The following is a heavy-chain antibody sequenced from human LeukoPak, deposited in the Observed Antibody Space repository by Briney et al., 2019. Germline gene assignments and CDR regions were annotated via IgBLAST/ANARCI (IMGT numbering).Heavy chain of an antibody. CDR2: IYFSGST. Sequence: SETLSLTCTVSGSSISSGSYYWGWIRQPPGKGLEWIGSIYFSGSTYYNPSLKSRVTISVDTSKNQFSLKLSSVTAADTAVYFCARHGPYYFDSSGLQRGHFDYWGQGTLVTVSS. V-gene: IGHV4-39*01. CDR3: ARHGPYYFDSSGLQRGHFDY. D-gene: IGHD3-22*01. CDR1: GSSISSGSYY. J-gene: IGHJ4*02.